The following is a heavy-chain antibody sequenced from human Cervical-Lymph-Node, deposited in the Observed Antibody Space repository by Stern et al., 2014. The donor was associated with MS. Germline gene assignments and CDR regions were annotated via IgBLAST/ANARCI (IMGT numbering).Heavy chain of an antibody. CDR2: IYSSGSS. CDR3: ARDTAWTGMDV. D-gene: IGHD1-1*01. J-gene: IGHJ6*02. Sequence: QVQLVESGPGLVKPSETLSLTCSVSGGSIISYYWSWIRQPPGKGLEWIGYIYSSGSSSYNPSLKSRVSMSLDTSKKQVSLILRSVTAADTAVYYCARDTAWTGMDVWGQGTTVTVSS. V-gene: IGHV4-59*01. CDR1: GGSIISYY.